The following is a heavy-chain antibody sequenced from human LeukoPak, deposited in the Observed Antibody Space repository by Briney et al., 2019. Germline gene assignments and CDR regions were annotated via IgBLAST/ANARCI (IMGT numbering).Heavy chain of an antibody. D-gene: IGHD6-13*01. J-gene: IGHJ4*02. CDR1: GGSICNTNYY. Sequence: ETLSLTCSVSGGSICNTNYYWGWIRQPPGKGLEWIGSIYYSGSTYYNPSLKSRVTISVDTSKNQFSLKVTSMTAADTAVYYCARLQQQQLSVWGQGTLVTVSS. V-gene: IGHV4-39*01. CDR2: IYYSGST. CDR3: ARLQQQQLSV.